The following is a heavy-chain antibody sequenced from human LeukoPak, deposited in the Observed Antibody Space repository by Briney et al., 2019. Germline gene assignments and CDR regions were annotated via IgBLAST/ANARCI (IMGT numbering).Heavy chain of an antibody. Sequence: GGSLRLSCAASGFTFSSYWMSWVRQAPGKGLEWVANIKEDESKKYYVDSVKGRFTISRDNAKNSLYLQMNSLRAEDTAVYYCARDGRDGYIDYWGQGTLVTVSS. CDR3: ARDGRDGYIDY. D-gene: IGHD5-24*01. CDR2: IKEDESKK. CDR1: GFTFSSYW. V-gene: IGHV3-7*01. J-gene: IGHJ4*02.